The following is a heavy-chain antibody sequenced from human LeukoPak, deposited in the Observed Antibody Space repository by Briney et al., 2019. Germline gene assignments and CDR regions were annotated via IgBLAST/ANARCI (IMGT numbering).Heavy chain of an antibody. D-gene: IGHD2-15*01. CDR2: IYTSGST. V-gene: IGHV4-61*02. Sequence: SQTLSLTCTVSGGSISSGSYYWSWIRQPAGKGLEWIGRIYTSGSTNYNPSLKSRVTISLAASKNQFSLKLTSVTAADTAVYYCSREGYENGDYWGQGTLDTVSS. J-gene: IGHJ4*02. CDR1: GGSISSGSYY. CDR3: SREGYENGDY.